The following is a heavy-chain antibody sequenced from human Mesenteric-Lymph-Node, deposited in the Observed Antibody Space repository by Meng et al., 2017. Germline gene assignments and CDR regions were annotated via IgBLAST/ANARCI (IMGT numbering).Heavy chain of an antibody. CDR2: TYYRSKWYN. Sequence: SCAISGDSVSSNSAAWNWIRQSPSRGLEWLGRTYYRSKWYNDYAVSVKSRITINPDTSKNQFSLQLNSVTPEDTAVYYCARDLRLYCTNGVCLYYYYGMDVWGQGTTVTVSS. J-gene: IGHJ6*02. V-gene: IGHV6-1*01. CDR3: ARDLRLYCTNGVCLYYYYGMDV. D-gene: IGHD2-8*01. CDR1: GDSVSSNSAA.